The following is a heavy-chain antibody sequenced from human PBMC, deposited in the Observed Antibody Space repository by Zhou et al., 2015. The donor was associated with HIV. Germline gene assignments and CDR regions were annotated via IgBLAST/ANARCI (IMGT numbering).Heavy chain of an antibody. CDR3: ATLSADFDWLLYPQTYKYYYGMDV. Sequence: QVQLVQSGAEVKKPGASVKVSCKASGYTFTSYGISWVRQAPGQGLEWMGWISAYNGNTNYAQKLQGRVTMTTDTSTSTAYMELRSLRSDDTAVYYCATLSADFDWLLYPQTYKYYYGMDVWGQGTTVTVSS. V-gene: IGHV1-18*01. J-gene: IGHJ6*02. CDR2: ISAYNGNT. D-gene: IGHD3-9*01. CDR1: GYTFTSYG.